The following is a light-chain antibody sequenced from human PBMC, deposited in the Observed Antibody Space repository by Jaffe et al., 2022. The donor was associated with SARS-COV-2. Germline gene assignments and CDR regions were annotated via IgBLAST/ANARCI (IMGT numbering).Light chain of an antibody. J-gene: IGKJ3*01. CDR2: AAS. CDR3: QQYGTLPGT. Sequence: EIVLTQSPGTLSLSPGERATLSCRASQSVTSNYLAWYQQKPGQAPRLLISAASSRATGIPDRFSGSGSGTEFTLTISRLEPEDFAVFYCQQYGTLPGTFGPGTKVDIK. CDR1: QSVTSNY. V-gene: IGKV3-20*01.